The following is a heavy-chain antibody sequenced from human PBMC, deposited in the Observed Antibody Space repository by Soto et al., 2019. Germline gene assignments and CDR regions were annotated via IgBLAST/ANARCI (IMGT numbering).Heavy chain of an antibody. CDR3: ARLSMVRGVIQNWFDP. Sequence: GESLKISCKGSGYSFTSYWIGWVRQMPGKGLEWMGIIYPGDSDTRNSPSFQGQVTISADKSISTAYLQWSSLKASDTAMYYCARLSMVRGVIQNWFDPWGQGTLVTVSS. D-gene: IGHD3-10*01. CDR2: IYPGDSDT. V-gene: IGHV5-51*01. CDR1: GYSFTSYW. J-gene: IGHJ5*02.